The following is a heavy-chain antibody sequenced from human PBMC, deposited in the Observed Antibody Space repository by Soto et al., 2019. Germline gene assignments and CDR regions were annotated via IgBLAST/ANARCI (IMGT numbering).Heavy chain of an antibody. D-gene: IGHD1-20*01. J-gene: IGHJ4*02. Sequence: SETLFLTCTVSGGSIRSFHWSWIRQPPGKGLEWIGHIFFTGTTTYNPSLESRVTMSVDTSKSQFSLRLNSVTAADTAVYYCAALYNTSPFFDSWGQGTLVTVSS. CDR3: AALYNTSPFFDS. V-gene: IGHV4-59*01. CDR2: IFFTGTT. CDR1: GGSIRSFH.